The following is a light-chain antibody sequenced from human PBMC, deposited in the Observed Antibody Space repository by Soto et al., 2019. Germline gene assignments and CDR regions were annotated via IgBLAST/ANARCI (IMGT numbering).Light chain of an antibody. J-gene: IGKJ1*01. CDR2: GAS. Sequence: EIVLTQSPGTLSLSPGERATLSCRAXXSXXXXYLAWYQQKPGQAPRLLIYGASSRXXGIPDRFSGSGSGTXXXXXXXXXXXEDFAVYYXXQYGSFRTFGQGTKVEIK. CDR3: XQYGSFRT. V-gene: IGKV3-20*01. CDR1: XSXXXXY.